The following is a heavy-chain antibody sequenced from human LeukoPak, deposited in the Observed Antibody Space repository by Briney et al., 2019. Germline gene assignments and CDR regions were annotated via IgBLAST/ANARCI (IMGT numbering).Heavy chain of an antibody. CDR3: ARDLSSGGWTLEFDY. CDR1: GYMFTTYG. Sequence: AAVKVSCKTSGYMFTTYGITWVRQAPRQRPQWMGWISAHSGNTKYAEKFQGRVTLTTDTSTSTAYLELGSLTSDDTAVYYCARDLSSGGWTLEFDYWGQGTQVTVAS. V-gene: IGHV1-18*04. D-gene: IGHD6-25*01. J-gene: IGHJ4*02. CDR2: ISAHSGNT.